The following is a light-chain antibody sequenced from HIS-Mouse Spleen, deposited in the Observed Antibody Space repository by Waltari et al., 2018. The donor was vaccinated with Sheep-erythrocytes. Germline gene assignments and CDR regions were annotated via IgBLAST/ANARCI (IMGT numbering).Light chain of an antibody. CDR2: DVS. Sequence: QSALTQPRSVSGSPGQSVTIPCTGTSIDVGGYNYVSWYQQHPGKAPKPMIYDVSKRPSGVPDRFSGSKSGNTASLTISGLQAEDEADYYCCSYAGSYTLVFGGGTKLTVL. CDR3: CSYAGSYTLV. J-gene: IGLJ2*01. V-gene: IGLV2-11*01. CDR1: SIDVGGYNY.